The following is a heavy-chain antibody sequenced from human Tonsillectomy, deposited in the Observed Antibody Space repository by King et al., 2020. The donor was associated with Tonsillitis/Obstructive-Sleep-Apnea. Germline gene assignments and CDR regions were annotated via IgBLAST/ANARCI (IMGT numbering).Heavy chain of an antibody. CDR2: ISSSGSTI. V-gene: IGHV3-11*01. J-gene: IGHJ6*03. CDR3: ASTGGDDYVFYYYYYMDV. Sequence: QLVQSGGGLVKPGGSLRLSCAASGFTFSDYYMSWIRQAPGKGLEWGSYISSSGSTIYNADSVKGRFTISRDNAKNSLYLQMNSLRAEDTAVYYCASTGGDDYVFYYYYYMDVWGKGTTVTVSS. D-gene: IGHD3-16*01. CDR1: GFTFSDYY.